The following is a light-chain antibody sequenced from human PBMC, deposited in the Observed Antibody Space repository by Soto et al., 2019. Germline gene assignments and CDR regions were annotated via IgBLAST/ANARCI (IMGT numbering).Light chain of an antibody. Sequence: DIQMTQSPSSLSASVGDRVTITCRASQNIRNYLNWYQQRPGKTPYLLVYAASNLRGGVPSRFSGSGSGTVFTLTNNRLQPEDFVTYYGPQIHSTSSYTFGQGTRVDI. V-gene: IGKV1-39*01. J-gene: IGKJ2*01. CDR1: QNIRNY. CDR3: PQIHSTSSYT. CDR2: AAS.